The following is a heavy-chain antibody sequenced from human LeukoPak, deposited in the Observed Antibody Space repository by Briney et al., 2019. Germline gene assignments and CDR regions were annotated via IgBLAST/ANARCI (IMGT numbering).Heavy chain of an antibody. Sequence: SETLSLTCTVSGGSFSSGSYYWSWIRQPPGKGLEWLGYIYYSGSTNYNPSLKSRVTISVDTSKNQFSLKLSSVTAADTAVYYCARLYCSSTSCYVGGYFDYWGQGTLVTVSS. V-gene: IGHV4-61*01. D-gene: IGHD2-2*01. CDR3: ARLYCSSTSCYVGGYFDY. CDR2: IYYSGST. J-gene: IGHJ4*02. CDR1: GGSFSSGSYY.